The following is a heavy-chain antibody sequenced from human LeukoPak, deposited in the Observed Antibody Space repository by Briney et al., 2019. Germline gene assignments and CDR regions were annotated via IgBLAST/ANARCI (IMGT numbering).Heavy chain of an antibody. CDR1: GYTFTSYD. CDR2: INPNSGGT. Sequence: ASVKVSCKASGYTFTSYDINWVRQAPGQGLEWMGRINPNSGGTNYAQKFQGRVTMTRDTSISTAYMELSRLRSDDTAVYYCARDIGRRYYDSSGLVDYWGQGTLVTVSS. D-gene: IGHD3-22*01. J-gene: IGHJ4*02. CDR3: ARDIGRRYYDSSGLVDY. V-gene: IGHV1-2*06.